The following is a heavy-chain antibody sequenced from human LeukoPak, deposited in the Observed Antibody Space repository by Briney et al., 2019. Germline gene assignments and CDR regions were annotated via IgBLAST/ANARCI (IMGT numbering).Heavy chain of an antibody. Sequence: GASVKVSCKASGYTFTSYGFNWVRQATGQGLEWMGWMNPNSGNTGYAQKFQGRVTMTRNTSISTAYMELSSLRSDDTAIYYCAIGGIGRGYCSGGSCYDNSFGNWGQGTLVTVSS. V-gene: IGHV1-8*01. J-gene: IGHJ4*02. D-gene: IGHD2-15*01. CDR3: AIGGIGRGYCSGGSCYDNSFGN. CDR2: MNPNSGNT. CDR1: GYTFTSYG.